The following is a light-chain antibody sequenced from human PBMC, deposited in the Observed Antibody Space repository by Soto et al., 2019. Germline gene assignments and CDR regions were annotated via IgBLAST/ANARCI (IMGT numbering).Light chain of an antibody. CDR1: SSDVGGYTY. CDR3: SSFSRSTPRDYV. Sequence: QSALTQPASVSGSPGQSITISCTGTSSDVGGYTYVSWYQRYPGKAPQLIIYEVSNRPSGVSNRFSGSKSGNTASLTMSGLLAEDDADYYCSSFSRSTPRDYVFGTRTKVTAL. J-gene: IGLJ1*01. CDR2: EVS. V-gene: IGLV2-14*01.